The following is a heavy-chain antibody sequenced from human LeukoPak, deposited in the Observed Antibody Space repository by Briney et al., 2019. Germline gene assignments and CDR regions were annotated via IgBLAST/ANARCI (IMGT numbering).Heavy chain of an antibody. J-gene: IGHJ6*03. V-gene: IGHV3-7*01. D-gene: IGHD2-2*01. CDR3: AREGFDIVVVPAGQYYMDV. CDR1: TFSFSTYY. CDR2: IKQDGSEK. Sequence: GGSLRLSCAVSTFSFSTYYMNWVRQAPGKGLEWVANIKQDGSEKYYVDSVKGRFTISRDNAKNSVFLQMNSLRVEDTAVYYCAREGFDIVVVPAGQYYMDVWGKGTTVTVSS.